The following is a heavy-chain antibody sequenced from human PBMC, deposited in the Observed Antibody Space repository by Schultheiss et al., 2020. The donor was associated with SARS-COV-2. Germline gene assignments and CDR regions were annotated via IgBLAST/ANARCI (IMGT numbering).Heavy chain of an antibody. CDR3: ARYQFLDELPFDY. D-gene: IGHD3/OR15-3a*01. Sequence: GGSLRLSCAASGFTFSSYAMSWVRQAPGKGLEWVANIKQDGSEKYYVDSVKGRFTISRDNAKNSLYLQMNSLRAEDTAVYYCARYQFLDELPFDYWGQGTLVTVSS. J-gene: IGHJ4*02. CDR1: GFTFSSYA. CDR2: IKQDGSEK. V-gene: IGHV3-7*03.